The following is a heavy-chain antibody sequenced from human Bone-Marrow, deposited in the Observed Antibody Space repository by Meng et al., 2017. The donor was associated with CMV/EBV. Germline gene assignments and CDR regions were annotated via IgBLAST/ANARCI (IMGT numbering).Heavy chain of an antibody. CDR3: ARFTYSSRWSGDY. CDR2: IDPSGDNT. D-gene: IGHD6-19*01. Sequence: ASVKVSCKASGYTFIDYYLHWVRQAPGQGLECMGIIDPSGDNTRYAQKFQDRVTMTRDTSTSTVYLELSSLTSDDTAVYYCARFTYSSRWSGDYWGQGTLVTASS. V-gene: IGHV1-46*01. J-gene: IGHJ4*02. CDR1: GYTFIDYY.